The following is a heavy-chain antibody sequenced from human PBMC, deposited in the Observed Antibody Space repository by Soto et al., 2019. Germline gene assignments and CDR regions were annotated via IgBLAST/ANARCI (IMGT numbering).Heavy chain of an antibody. J-gene: IGHJ4*02. D-gene: IGHD4-4*01. Sequence: GGSLRLSCAASGFTFSDYYMTWIRQAPGKGLEWVSYISSRSSSTKYADSVRGRFSISRDNANNSLYLQMNNLRVEDTAVYFCARIQYWGFDSWGQGTLVTVSS. CDR3: ARIQYWGFDS. CDR1: GFTFSDYY. V-gene: IGHV3-11*06. CDR2: ISSRSSST.